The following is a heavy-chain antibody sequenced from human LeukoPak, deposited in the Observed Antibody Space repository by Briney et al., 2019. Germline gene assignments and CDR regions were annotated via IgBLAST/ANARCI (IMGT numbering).Heavy chain of an antibody. CDR3: ASGPYGSGSKIDY. CDR1: GYSISSGYY. D-gene: IGHD3-10*01. CDR2: IYHSGST. J-gene: IGHJ4*02. Sequence: SETLSLTCAVSGYSISSGYYWGWIRQPPGKGLEYIGTIYHSGSTYYNPSLKSRVAISVDTSKNQFSLKLSSVTAADTAVYYCASGPYGSGSKIDYWGQGTLATVSS. V-gene: IGHV4-38-2*01.